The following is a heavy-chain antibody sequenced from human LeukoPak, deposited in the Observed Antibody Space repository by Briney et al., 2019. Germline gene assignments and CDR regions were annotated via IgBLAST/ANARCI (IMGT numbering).Heavy chain of an antibody. CDR3: ARGSGSRTIGRYGMDV. V-gene: IGHV1-3*01. D-gene: IGHD1-1*01. CDR2: INAGNGNT. CDR1: GYTFTSYA. J-gene: IGHJ6*02. Sequence: ASVKVSCKASGYTFTSYAMHWVRQAPGQRLEWMGWINAGNGNTKYSQKFQGRVTITRDTSASTAYMELSSLRSEDTAVYYCARGSGSRTIGRYGMDVWGQGTTVTVSS.